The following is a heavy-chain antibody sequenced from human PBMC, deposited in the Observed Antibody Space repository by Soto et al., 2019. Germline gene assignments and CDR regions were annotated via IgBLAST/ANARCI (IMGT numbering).Heavy chain of an antibody. V-gene: IGHV4-59*03. CDR2: IYDDGTT. CDR3: VSSRSAIYGDALDV. J-gene: IGHJ3*01. Sequence: VQLQESGPGLVKPSETLSLTCSVSCGSISSYFRNWLRQPPGKGLEWIGYIYDDGTTDYNPSLKSRVTILLDMSKNQFSLKLSSVTAADTAVYYCVSSRSAIYGDALDVWGQGTMVTVSS. D-gene: IGHD2-2*01. CDR1: CGSISSYF.